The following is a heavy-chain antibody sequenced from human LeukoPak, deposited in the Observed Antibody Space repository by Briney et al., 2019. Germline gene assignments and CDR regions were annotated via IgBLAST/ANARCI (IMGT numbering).Heavy chain of an antibody. Sequence: PGGSLRLSCAASGFTFSDYYMNWVRQAPGKGLEWVSSISSSSSYIYYADSVKGRFTISRDNAKNSLYLQMNSLRVEDTAVYYCAAGHGSSWVHFDYWGQGTLVTVSS. V-gene: IGHV3-21*01. J-gene: IGHJ4*02. CDR2: ISSSSSYI. CDR3: AAGHGSSWVHFDY. CDR1: GFTFSDYY. D-gene: IGHD6-13*01.